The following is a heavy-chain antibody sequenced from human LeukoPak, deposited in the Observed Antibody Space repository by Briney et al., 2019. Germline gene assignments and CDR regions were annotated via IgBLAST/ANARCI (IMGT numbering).Heavy chain of an antibody. V-gene: IGHV3-30*02. CDR1: GFTFSSYG. Sequence: GGSLRLSCAASGFTFSSYGMHWVRQAPGKGLEWVAFIRYDGSNKYYADSVKGRFTISRDNSKNTLYLQMNSLRAEDTAVYYCAKDQDWDTHRITISFLFQHWGQGTLVTVSS. D-gene: IGHD3-9*01. CDR2: IRYDGSNK. J-gene: IGHJ1*01. CDR3: AKDQDWDTHRITISFLFQH.